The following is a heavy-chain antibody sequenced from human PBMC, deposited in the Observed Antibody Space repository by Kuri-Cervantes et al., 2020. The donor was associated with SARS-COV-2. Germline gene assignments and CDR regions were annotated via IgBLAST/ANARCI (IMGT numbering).Heavy chain of an antibody. CDR1: GFTFSDYY. CDR2: ISSSGSTT. V-gene: IGHV3-11*01. CDR3: AKDLGRPNWFDP. J-gene: IGHJ5*02. Sequence: GESLKISCAASGFTFSDYYMSWIRQAPGKGLEWVSYISSSGSTTYYADSVKGRFTISRDNSKNTLYLQMNSLRAEDTAVYYCAKDLGRPNWFDPWGQGTLVTVSS.